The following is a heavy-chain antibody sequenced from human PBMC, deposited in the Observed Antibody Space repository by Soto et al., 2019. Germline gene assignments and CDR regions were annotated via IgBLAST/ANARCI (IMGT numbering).Heavy chain of an antibody. CDR3: AKERRGTGYFDY. D-gene: IGHD3-16*01. CDR1: GFTFDDYA. J-gene: IGHJ4*02. CDR2: ISWNSGSI. V-gene: IGHV3-9*01. Sequence: ESGGGLVQPGRSLRLSCAASGFTFDDYAMHWVRQAPGKGLEWVSGISWNSGSIGYADSVKGRFTISRDNAKNSLYLQMNNLRAEDTAIYFCAKERRGTGYFDYWGQGTLVTVSS.